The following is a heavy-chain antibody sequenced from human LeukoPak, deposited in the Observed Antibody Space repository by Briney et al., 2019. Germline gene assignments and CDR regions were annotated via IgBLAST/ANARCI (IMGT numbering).Heavy chain of an antibody. CDR2: INPSGGST. CDR1: GYTFTSYY. V-gene: IGHV1-46*01. J-gene: IGHJ3*02. Sequence: ASVKVSCKASGYTFTSYYTHWVRQAPGQGLEWMGIINPSGGSTSYAQKLQGRVTMTRDTSTSTVYMELSSLRSEATAVYYCARPRSDYWDAFDIWGQGTMVTVSS. D-gene: IGHD2/OR15-2a*01. CDR3: ARPRSDYWDAFDI.